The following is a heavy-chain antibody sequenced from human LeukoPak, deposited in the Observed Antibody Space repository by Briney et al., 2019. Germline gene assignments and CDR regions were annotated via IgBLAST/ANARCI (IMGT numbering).Heavy chain of an antibody. J-gene: IGHJ4*02. CDR1: RYSFTSYW. V-gene: IGHV5-51*01. D-gene: IGHD3-22*01. CDR2: IYPGDSDT. Sequence: GESLKISCKGSRYSFTSYWIGWVRPMPGKGLEWMGIIYPGDSDTRYSPSFQGQVTISADKSISTAYLQWSSLKASDTAMYYCARHSYYYDSSNYYFDYWGQGTLVTVSS. CDR3: ARHSYYYDSSNYYFDY.